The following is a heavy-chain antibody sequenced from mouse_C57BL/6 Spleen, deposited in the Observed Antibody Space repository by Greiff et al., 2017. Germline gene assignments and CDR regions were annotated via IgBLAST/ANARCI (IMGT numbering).Heavy chain of an antibody. D-gene: IGHD2-3*01. J-gene: IGHJ2*01. V-gene: IGHV5-4*03. CDR2: ISDGGSYT. Sequence: EVKVEESGGGLVKPGGSLKLSCAASGFTFSSYAMSWVRQTPEKRLEWVATISDGGSYTYYPDNVKGRFTISRDNAKNNLYLQMSHLKSEDTAMYYCARSLYDGYGYYFDYWGQGTTLTVSS. CDR3: ARSLYDGYGYYFDY. CDR1: GFTFSSYA.